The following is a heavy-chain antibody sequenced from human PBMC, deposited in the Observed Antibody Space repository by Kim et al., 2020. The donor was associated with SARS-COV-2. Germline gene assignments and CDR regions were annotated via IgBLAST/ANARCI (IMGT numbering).Heavy chain of an antibody. D-gene: IGHD5-18*01. CDR3: AKGNRGYSYGFHAFDI. Sequence: SVKGRFTISRDKSKNTLYLQMNSLRAEDTAVYYCAKGNRGYSYGFHAFDIWGQGTMVTVSS. V-gene: IGHV3-23*01. J-gene: IGHJ3*02.